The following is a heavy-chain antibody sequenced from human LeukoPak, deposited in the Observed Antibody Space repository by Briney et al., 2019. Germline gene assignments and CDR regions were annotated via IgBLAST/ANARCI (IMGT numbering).Heavy chain of an antibody. Sequence: SETLSLTCTVSGDSISSDDYYWSWIRQPAGKGLEWIGRFSASGNSNYNPSLKSRLTISVDRSKNQFSLKLSSVTAADTAVYYCAREGGLRYFDWLFDYFDYWGQGTLVTVSS. CDR2: FSASGNS. J-gene: IGHJ4*02. CDR1: GDSISSDDYY. CDR3: AREGGLRYFDWLFDYFDY. V-gene: IGHV4-61*02. D-gene: IGHD3-9*01.